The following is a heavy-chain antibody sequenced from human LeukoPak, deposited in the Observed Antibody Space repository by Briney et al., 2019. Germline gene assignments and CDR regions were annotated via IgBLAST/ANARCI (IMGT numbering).Heavy chain of an antibody. CDR2: ISSGGTYT. CDR1: GFTFSSYA. J-gene: IGHJ3*01. V-gene: IGHV3-21*04. D-gene: IGHD6-13*01. Sequence: GGSLRLSCAASGFTFSSYAMSWVRQAPGKGLEWVSSISSGGTYTYYADSVKGRFTMSRENAQKSVSLHMNSLRDEDSAVYFCTRGMAAAGQGGFDLWGQGTLVAVSS. CDR3: TRGMAAAGQGGFDL.